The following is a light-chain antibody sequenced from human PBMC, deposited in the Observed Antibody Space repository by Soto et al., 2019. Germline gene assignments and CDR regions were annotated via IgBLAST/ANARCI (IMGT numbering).Light chain of an antibody. J-gene: IGLJ1*01. CDR1: NIGSKS. CDR2: FDS. CDR3: QVWDSSSEHYV. V-gene: IGLV3-21*04. Sequence: SYELTQPPSVSVAPGKTARITCGGNNIGSKSVHWYQQKPGQAPVPVIYFDSDRPSGTPERFSGSNSGNTATLTISRVEAWDEADYYCQVWDSSSEHYVFGTGTKVTVL.